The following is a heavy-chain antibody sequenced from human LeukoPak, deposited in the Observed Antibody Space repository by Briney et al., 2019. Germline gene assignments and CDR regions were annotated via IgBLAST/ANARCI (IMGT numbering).Heavy chain of an antibody. Sequence: PSETLSLTCTVSVGSISSYYWSWIRQPPGKGLEWIGYIYHSGSTNSNPSLTSRVTISIDTSKNQFSLKLTSVTAADTAVYYCARDPYGSNAFDIWGQGTVVTVSS. D-gene: IGHD4-17*01. CDR2: IYHSGST. CDR3: ARDPYGSNAFDI. CDR1: VGSISSYY. J-gene: IGHJ3*02. V-gene: IGHV4-59*01.